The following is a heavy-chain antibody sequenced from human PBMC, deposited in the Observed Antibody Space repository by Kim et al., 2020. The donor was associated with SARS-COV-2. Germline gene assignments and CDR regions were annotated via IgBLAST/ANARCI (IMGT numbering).Heavy chain of an antibody. J-gene: IGHJ4*02. CDR1: GFTFSNAW. CDR2: IKSKNDGGTT. Sequence: GGSLRLSCAASGFTFSNAWMSWVRQAPGKGLEWVGRIKSKNDGGTTDYAAPVKGRFTISRDDSKNTLYLQMNSLKTEDTAVYYCTTAYNWNYIRYCSGGSCYLPDHWGQGTLVTVSS. V-gene: IGHV3-15*01. CDR3: TTAYNWNYIRYCSGGSCYLPDH. D-gene: IGHD2-15*01.